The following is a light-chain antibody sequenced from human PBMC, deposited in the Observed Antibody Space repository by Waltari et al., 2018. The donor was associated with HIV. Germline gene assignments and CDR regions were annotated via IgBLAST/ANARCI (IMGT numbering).Light chain of an antibody. V-gene: IGLV2-14*01. CDR1: SSDVGSYNF. CDR2: EVS. Sequence: QSALTQPASVSGSPGQSIAISCTGPSSDVGSYNFVSWYQQHPGKVPKVIIPEVSNRPSGVSDRFSGSKSGNTASLTISGLQAEDEAVYYCISFTTSTTWVFGGGTKLTVL. CDR3: ISFTTSTTWV. J-gene: IGLJ3*02.